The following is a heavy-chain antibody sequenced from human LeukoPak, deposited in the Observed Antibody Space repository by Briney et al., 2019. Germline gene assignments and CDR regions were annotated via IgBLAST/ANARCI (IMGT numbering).Heavy chain of an antibody. CDR3: ARTVGATKALYY. CDR2: INPNSGGT. D-gene: IGHD1-26*01. Sequence: EASVKVSCKASGYTFTGYYMHWVRQAPGQGLEWMGWINPNSGGTNYAQKFQGRVTMTRDTSISTAYMELSRLRSDDTAVYYCARTVGATKALYYWGQGTLVTVSS. V-gene: IGHV1-2*02. J-gene: IGHJ4*02. CDR1: GYTFTGYY.